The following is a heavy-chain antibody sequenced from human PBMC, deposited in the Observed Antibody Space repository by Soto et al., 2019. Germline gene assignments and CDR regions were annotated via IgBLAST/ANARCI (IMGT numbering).Heavy chain of an antibody. V-gene: IGHV1-46*01. Sequence: QVQLVQSGAEVKKPGASVKLSCRTPGYTFTHYYIHWVRQAPGQGLEWLEIINPASGSTNYAQDFQGRVTLTMDTSTTTVYMELSGLRADDTAIFYCARDLAAGDYWGQGTLVTVSS. CDR2: INPASGST. J-gene: IGHJ4*02. D-gene: IGHD6-13*01. CDR3: ARDLAAGDY. CDR1: GYTFTHYY.